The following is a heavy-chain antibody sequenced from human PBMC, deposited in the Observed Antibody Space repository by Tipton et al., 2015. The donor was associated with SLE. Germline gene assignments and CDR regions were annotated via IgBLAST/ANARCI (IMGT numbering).Heavy chain of an antibody. CDR2: INHSGST. Sequence: TLSLTCAVYGGSFSGYYWSWIRQPPGKGLEWIGEINHSGSTNYNPSLKSRVTISVDTSKNQFSLKLSSVTAADTAVYYCARGSSSSSWYPNWFDPWGQGTLVTVSS. D-gene: IGHD6-13*01. CDR1: GGSFSGYY. J-gene: IGHJ5*02. V-gene: IGHV4-34*01. CDR3: ARGSSSSSWYPNWFDP.